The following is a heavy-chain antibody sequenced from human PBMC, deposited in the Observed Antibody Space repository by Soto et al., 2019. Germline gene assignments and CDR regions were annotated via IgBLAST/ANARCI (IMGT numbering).Heavy chain of an antibody. CDR2: IYHTGST. V-gene: IGHV4-30-4*01. CDR1: GGSISSGDYY. CDR3: ARATGTLRSRNCDY. Sequence: SETLSLTCTASGGSISSGDYYWSWIRQPPGKGLEWIGSIYHTGSTYYSKSLRSRLTMSVDTSKSQFSLRLSSVTAADTAVYYCARATGTLRSRNCDYWGQGSLVTVSS. J-gene: IGHJ4*02. D-gene: IGHD1-1*01.